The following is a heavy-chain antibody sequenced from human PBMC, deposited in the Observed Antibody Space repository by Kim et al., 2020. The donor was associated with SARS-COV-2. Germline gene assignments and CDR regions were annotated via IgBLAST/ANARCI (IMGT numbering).Heavy chain of an antibody. V-gene: IGHV4-34*01. CDR3: ARGLYCSSTSCYTPRRQHNWFDP. CDR2: INHSGST. D-gene: IGHD2-2*02. Sequence: SETLSLTCAVYGGSFSGYYWSWIRQPPGKGLEWIGEINHSGSTNYNPSLKSRVTISVDTSKNQFSLKLSSVTAADTAVYYCARGLYCSSTSCYTPRRQHNWFDPWCQGTLVTVSS. J-gene: IGHJ5*02. CDR1: GGSFSGYY.